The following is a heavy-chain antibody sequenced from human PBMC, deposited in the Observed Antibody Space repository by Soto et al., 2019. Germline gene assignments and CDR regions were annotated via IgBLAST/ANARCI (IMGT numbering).Heavy chain of an antibody. J-gene: IGHJ4*02. V-gene: IGHV4-39*01. CDR3: ARLYYDILTGYPSPFDY. CDR1: GGSISRRSYY. D-gene: IGHD3-9*01. Sequence: SETLSLTCTVPGGSISRRSYYWGWIRQPKGKGLEWIGSIYYSGSTYYNPSLKSRVTISVDTSKNQFSLKLSSVTAADTAVYYCARLYYDILTGYPSPFDYWGQGTLVTVSS. CDR2: IYYSGST.